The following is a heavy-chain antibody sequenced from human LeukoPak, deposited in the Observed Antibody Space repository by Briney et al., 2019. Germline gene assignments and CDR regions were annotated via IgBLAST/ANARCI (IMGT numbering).Heavy chain of an antibody. CDR1: GFTFSSYSM. CDR2: IYHSGST. D-gene: IGHD1-26*01. Sequence: GSLRLSCAASGFTFSSYSMNWVRQAPGKGLEWIGEIYHSGSTNYNPSLKSRVTISVDKSKNQFSLKLSSVTAADTAVYYCARDRWELSRLDPWGQGTLVTVSS. CDR3: ARDRWELSRLDP. V-gene: IGHV4-4*02. J-gene: IGHJ5*02.